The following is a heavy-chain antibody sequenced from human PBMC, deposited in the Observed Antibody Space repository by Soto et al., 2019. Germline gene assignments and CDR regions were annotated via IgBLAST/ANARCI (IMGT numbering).Heavy chain of an antibody. CDR1: GFTFSSYS. D-gene: IGHD3-3*01. CDR3: AREGDDVWSRYYTYFDY. CDR2: ISSSSTI. V-gene: IGHV3-48*01. J-gene: IGHJ4*02. Sequence: GGSLRLSCAASGFTFSSYSMNWVCQAPGKGLAWVSYISSSSTIYYADSVKARFTIFRYNAKNSLYLQMNGLSAQGTAVYYCAREGDDVWSRYYTYFDYWGQETQLTASS.